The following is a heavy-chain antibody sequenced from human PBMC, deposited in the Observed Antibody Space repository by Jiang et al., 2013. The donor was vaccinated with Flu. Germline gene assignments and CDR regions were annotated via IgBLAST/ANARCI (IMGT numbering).Heavy chain of an antibody. J-gene: IGHJ4*02. CDR2: INPSGGST. Sequence: SGYTFTSYYMHWVRQAPGQGLEWMGIINPSGGSTSYAQKFQGRVTMTRDTSTSTVYMELSSLRSEDTAVYYCARDTGPPSYDFWSGYYTSLAEDYWGQGTLVTVSS. CDR1: GYTFTSYY. CDR3: ARDTGPPSYDFWSGYYTSLAEDY. V-gene: IGHV1-46*01. D-gene: IGHD3-3*01.